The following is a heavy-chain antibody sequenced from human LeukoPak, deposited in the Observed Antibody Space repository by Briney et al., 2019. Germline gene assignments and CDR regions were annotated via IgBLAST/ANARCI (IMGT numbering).Heavy chain of an antibody. V-gene: IGHV4-59*01. CDR3: ARHRGSGYPYFDY. CDR2: IFYSGST. J-gene: IGHJ4*02. CDR1: GGSINNYY. D-gene: IGHD3-22*01. Sequence: RASETLSLTCTVSGGSINNYYWSWIRQPPGKGLEWIGYIFYSGSTNYNPSLESRVTISVDTSKNQFSLKLSSLTAADTAVYYCARHRGSGYPYFDYWGQGTLVTVSS.